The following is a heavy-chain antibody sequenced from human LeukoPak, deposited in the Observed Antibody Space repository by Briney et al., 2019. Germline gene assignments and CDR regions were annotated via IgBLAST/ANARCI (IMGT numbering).Heavy chain of an antibody. D-gene: IGHD5-12*01. V-gene: IGHV4-59*01. J-gene: IGHJ6*03. CDR1: GGSIISYY. CDR3: VTGGSPYSYYYYMDV. CDR2: TYYSGST. Sequence: SETLSLTCTVSGGSIISYYWSWIRQPPGKGLEWIGYTYYSGSTNYNPSLKSRVTISVDTSKNQFSLKLRSVTAADTAVYYCVTGGSPYSYYYYMDVWGKGTTVTVSS.